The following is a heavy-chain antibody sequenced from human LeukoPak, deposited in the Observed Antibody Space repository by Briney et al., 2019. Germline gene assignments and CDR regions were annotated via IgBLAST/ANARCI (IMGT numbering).Heavy chain of an antibody. Sequence: ASVKVSCKASGYTFTKCGVYWVRQAPGQGLEWMGWINTDTGNPTYAQGFTGRFVFSLDTSVSTTYLQISSLKPEDTAVYYCARGIGIGTVLMVHGNMDVWGKGTTVTVSS. D-gene: IGHD2-8*01. CDR2: INTDTGNP. V-gene: IGHV7-4-1*02. CDR3: ARGIGIGTVLMVHGNMDV. J-gene: IGHJ6*03. CDR1: GYTFTKCG.